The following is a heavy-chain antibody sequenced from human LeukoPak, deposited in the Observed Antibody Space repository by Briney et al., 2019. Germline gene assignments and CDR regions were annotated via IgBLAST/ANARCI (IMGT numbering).Heavy chain of an antibody. Sequence: PGGSLRLSCAVSGFIFSDFSMSWVRQAPGKGLEWVSYISSLSGTINYADSVKGRFIISRDNAKNSMFLQMNSLRAEDTAVYYCVRDQGGAVSYWGQGTLVTVSS. CDR3: VRDQGGAVSY. CDR1: GFIFSDFS. J-gene: IGHJ4*02. V-gene: IGHV3-48*01. D-gene: IGHD3-16*01. CDR2: ISSLSGTI.